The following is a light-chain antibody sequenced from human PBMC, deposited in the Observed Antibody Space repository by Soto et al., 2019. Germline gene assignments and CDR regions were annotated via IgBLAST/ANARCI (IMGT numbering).Light chain of an antibody. CDR2: DVT. CDR1: SSDIGAYNY. CDR3: SSYTTSGSPVL. Sequence: QSALTQPASVSGSPGQSITISCIGTSSDIGAYNYVSWYQQHPGKAPKLMIYDVTSRPSGVSNRFSGSSSGNTASLNISGVQAEDEADYYCSSYTTSGSPVLFGGGTKVTVL. J-gene: IGLJ2*01. V-gene: IGLV2-14*01.